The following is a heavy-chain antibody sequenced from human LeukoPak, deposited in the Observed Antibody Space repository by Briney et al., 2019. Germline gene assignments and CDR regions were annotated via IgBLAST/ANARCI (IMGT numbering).Heavy chain of an antibody. CDR1: GFTFDDYA. D-gene: IGHD3-10*01. V-gene: IGHV3-9*01. CDR2: ISWNSGSI. CDR3: AKGTPIYGSGSFDP. Sequence: PGGSLRLSCAASGFTFDDYAMHWVRQAPGKGLEWVSGISWNSGSIGYADSVKGRFTISRDNAKNSLYLQMNSLRAEDTALYYCAKGTPIYGSGSFDPWGQGTLVTVSS. J-gene: IGHJ5*02.